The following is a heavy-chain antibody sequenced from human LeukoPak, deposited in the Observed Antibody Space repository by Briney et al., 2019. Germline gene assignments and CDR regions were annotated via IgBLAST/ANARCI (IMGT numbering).Heavy chain of an antibody. D-gene: IGHD6-13*01. CDR1: GFSFSDYN. V-gene: IGHV3-48*01. Sequence: PGGSLGLSCAASGFSFSDYNINWVRQAPGKGLEWVSYISSSSSTIYYADSVKGRFTISRDNSKNTLYLQMNSLRAEDTAVYYCARELSASSSWYWFDPWGQGTLVTVSS. CDR2: ISSSSSTI. CDR3: ARELSASSSWYWFDP. J-gene: IGHJ5*02.